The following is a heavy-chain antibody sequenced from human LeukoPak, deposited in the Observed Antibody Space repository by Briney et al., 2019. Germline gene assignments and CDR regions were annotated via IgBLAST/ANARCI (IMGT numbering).Heavy chain of an antibody. CDR2: IYYSGST. J-gene: IGHJ4*02. Sequence: SETLSLTCTVSGGSIGSYYWSWIRQPPGKGLEWIGYIYYSGSTNYNPSLKSRVTISVDTSKNQFSLKLSSVTAADTAVYYCARLYSGYDRVDYWGQGTLVTVSS. D-gene: IGHD5-12*01. CDR1: GGSIGSYY. CDR3: ARLYSGYDRVDY. V-gene: IGHV4-59*01.